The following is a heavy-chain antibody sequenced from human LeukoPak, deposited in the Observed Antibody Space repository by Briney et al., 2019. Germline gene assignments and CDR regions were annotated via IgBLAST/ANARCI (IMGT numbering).Heavy chain of an antibody. Sequence: SSETLSLTCTVSGGSISSYYWSWIRQPPGKGLEWIGYIYYSGSTNYNPSLKSRVTISVDTSKNQFSLKLSSVTAADTAVYYCARESLSLYYYDSSGSYYFDYWGQGTLVTVSS. CDR1: GGSISSYY. CDR2: IYYSGST. CDR3: ARESLSLYYYDSSGSYYFDY. V-gene: IGHV4-59*01. J-gene: IGHJ4*02. D-gene: IGHD3-22*01.